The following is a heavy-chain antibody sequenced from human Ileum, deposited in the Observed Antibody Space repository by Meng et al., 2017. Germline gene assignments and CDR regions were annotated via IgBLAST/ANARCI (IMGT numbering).Heavy chain of an antibody. Sequence: GESLKISCAASGFTVSGTHMSWVRQAPGKGLEWVSVIYSGGHTYYADPVKGRFTISRDNTKNTLYLQMYTLGAEDTAVYYCARWYSSATEFDPWGLGTLVTVSS. CDR1: GFTVSGTH. V-gene: IGHV3-53*01. CDR2: IYSGGHT. D-gene: IGHD4-11*01. J-gene: IGHJ5*02. CDR3: ARWYSSATEFDP.